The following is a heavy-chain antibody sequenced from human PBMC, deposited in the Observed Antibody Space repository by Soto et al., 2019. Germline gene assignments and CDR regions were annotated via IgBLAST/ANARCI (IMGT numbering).Heavy chain of an antibody. Sequence: PSATLSLTCAVPGGSISSGGYSWSWIRQPPGKGLEWIGYIYDSGSSYYNPSLKSRATISLDRSKNQFSLKLSSVTAADTAVYSCARVPARLGAFDIWGQGTMLTVSS. CDR2: IYDSGSS. D-gene: IGHD2-2*01. CDR3: ARVPARLGAFDI. J-gene: IGHJ3*02. V-gene: IGHV4-30-2*01. CDR1: GGSISSGGYS.